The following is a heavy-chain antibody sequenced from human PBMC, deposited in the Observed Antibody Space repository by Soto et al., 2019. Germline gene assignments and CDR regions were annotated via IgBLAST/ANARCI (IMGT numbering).Heavy chain of an antibody. D-gene: IGHD6-13*01. J-gene: IGHJ6*02. CDR2: INHSGST. V-gene: IGHV4-34*01. Sequence: QVQLQQWGAGLLKPSETLSLTCAVYGGSFSGYYWSWIRQPPGKGLEWIGEINHSGSTNYNPSLKSRVTISVDTSKNQFSLKLSSVTAADTAVYYCARASSSWYFSYYYYGMDVWGQGTTVTVSS. CDR1: GGSFSGYY. CDR3: ARASSSWYFSYYYYGMDV.